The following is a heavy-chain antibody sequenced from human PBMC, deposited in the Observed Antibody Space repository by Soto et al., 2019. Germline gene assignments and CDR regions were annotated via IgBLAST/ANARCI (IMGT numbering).Heavy chain of an antibody. Sequence: SLTCAVYGRSFSGYYWSWIRQPPGKGLEWIGEINHSGSTNYNPSLKSRVTISVDTSKNQFSLKLSSVTAADTAVYYCARVGWSTSMDVWGQGTTVTVSS. J-gene: IGHJ6*02. D-gene: IGHD3-3*01. CDR2: INHSGST. CDR3: ARVGWSTSMDV. V-gene: IGHV4-34*01. CDR1: GRSFSGYY.